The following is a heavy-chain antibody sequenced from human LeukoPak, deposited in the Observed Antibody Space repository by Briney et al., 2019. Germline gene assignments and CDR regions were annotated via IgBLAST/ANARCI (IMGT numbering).Heavy chain of an antibody. CDR1: GFTFSAFA. Sequence: GGSLRLSCAASGFTFSAFAMHWARQAPGKGLEWVAAISYDASNKYYAVSVRGRFTISRDNSRNTLFLQMNSLRADDTAVYYCAKREGHIRYFDWLCPSFDYWGQGTLVTVSS. V-gene: IGHV3-30-3*02. CDR3: AKREGHIRYFDWLCPSFDY. D-gene: IGHD3-9*01. J-gene: IGHJ4*02. CDR2: ISYDASNK.